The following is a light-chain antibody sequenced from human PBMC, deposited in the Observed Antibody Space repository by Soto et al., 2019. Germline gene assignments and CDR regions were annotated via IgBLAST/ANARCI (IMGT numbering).Light chain of an antibody. CDR1: KLGDKY. Sequence: SYELTQPPSVSVSPGQTASIXXSGDKLGDKYACWYQQKPGQSPVLVIYQDSKRPSGIPERFSGSNSGNTATLTISGTQAMDEADYYCQAWDSSSVVFGGGTKVTVL. J-gene: IGLJ2*01. V-gene: IGLV3-1*01. CDR3: QAWDSSSVV. CDR2: QDS.